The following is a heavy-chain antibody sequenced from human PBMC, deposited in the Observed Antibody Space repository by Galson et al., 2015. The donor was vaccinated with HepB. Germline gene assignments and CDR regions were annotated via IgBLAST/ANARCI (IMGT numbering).Heavy chain of an antibody. J-gene: IGHJ4*02. V-gene: IGHV3-30*18. CDR2: ISSDGGTQ. D-gene: IGHD4/OR15-4a*01. Sequence: SLRLSCAAPGFILSNYGMQWVRQPPGRGLQWMAVISSDGGTQYYADSVKGRFTISRDTSKDMLHLQMNSLRPEDTAVYYCVKESGIPQYGAYFDYWGQGALVTVSS. CDR3: VKESGIPQYGAYFDY. CDR1: GFILSNYG.